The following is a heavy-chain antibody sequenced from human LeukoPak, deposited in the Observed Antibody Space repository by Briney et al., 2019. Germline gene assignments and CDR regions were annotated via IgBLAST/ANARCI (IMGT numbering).Heavy chain of an antibody. Sequence: ASVKVSCKASGYTFSSYDVNWVRQATGQGLEWMGWMNPNSGNTGYAQKFQGRVTMTRNTSISTAYMELSSLRSEDTAVYYCARAPRQGYFDYWGQGTLVTVSS. CDR2: MNPNSGNT. V-gene: IGHV1-8*01. CDR3: ARAPRQGYFDY. J-gene: IGHJ4*02. CDR1: GYTFSSYD.